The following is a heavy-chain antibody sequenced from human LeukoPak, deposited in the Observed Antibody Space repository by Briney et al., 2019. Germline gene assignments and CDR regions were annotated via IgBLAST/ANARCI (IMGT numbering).Heavy chain of an antibody. J-gene: IGHJ4*02. CDR3: ARSSPTYHFDSSGYYYGDY. D-gene: IGHD3-22*01. CDR1: AYSFTDYY. Sequence: ASVKVSCKASAYSFTDYYIHWVRQAPGQGLEWMGRINPNSGGTDYAQKFQGRVTMTRDTSISTAYMELSRLRSDDTAVYYCARSSPTYHFDSSGYYYGDYWGQGTLVIVSS. CDR2: INPNSGGT. V-gene: IGHV1-2*06.